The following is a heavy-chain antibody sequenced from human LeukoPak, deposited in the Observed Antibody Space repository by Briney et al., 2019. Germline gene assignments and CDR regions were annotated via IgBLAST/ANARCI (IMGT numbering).Heavy chain of an antibody. CDR3: AKPYYYGSRSYMDY. CDR1: GFTFSTFE. J-gene: IGHJ4*02. D-gene: IGHD3-10*01. Sequence: PGGSLRLSCAASGFTFSTFEMNWVRQAPGKGLEWVAVISYDGSNTYYADSVKGRFTISRDNSKNMLYLQMNSLRAEDTAVYYCAKPYYYGSRSYMDYWGQGTLVTVSS. CDR2: ISYDGSNT. V-gene: IGHV3-30*18.